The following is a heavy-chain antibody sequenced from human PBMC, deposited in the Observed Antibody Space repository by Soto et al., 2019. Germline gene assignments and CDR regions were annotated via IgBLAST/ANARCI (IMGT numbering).Heavy chain of an antibody. CDR1: GDSMTSGDYS. V-gene: IGHV4-30-2*01. CDR2: IYRTGNT. D-gene: IGHD2-2*01. CDR3: ARGDYQYSIDD. Sequence: QLQLQESGSRLVKSSQTLSLTCTVSGDSMTSGDYSWSWIRQPPGKGLEWLGYIYRTGNTHYSPSLKSRVSISQDRSKHQFSLELTSVTAADTAVYYCARGDYQYSIDDWGQGTLVTVSS. J-gene: IGHJ4*02.